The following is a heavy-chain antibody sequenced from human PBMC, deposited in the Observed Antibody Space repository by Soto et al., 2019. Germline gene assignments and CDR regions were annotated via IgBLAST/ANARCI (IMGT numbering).Heavy chain of an antibody. D-gene: IGHD2-2*01. CDR3: ARGGVPAAMSD. Sequence: EVQLVESGGGLVQPGGSLRLSCAASGFTFSSFWMHWVRQAPGEGLVWVSRINSDGSNTKYADSVKGRFTISRDNAKNTRYRQMNSLRAEDTAVYYGARGGVPAAMSDWGQGTLVTVSS. CDR1: GFTFSSFW. V-gene: IGHV3-74*01. CDR2: INSDGSNT. J-gene: IGHJ4*02.